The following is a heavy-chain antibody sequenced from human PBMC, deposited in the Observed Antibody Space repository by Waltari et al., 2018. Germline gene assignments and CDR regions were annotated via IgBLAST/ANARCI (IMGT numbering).Heavy chain of an antibody. CDR2: IKQDGSEK. V-gene: IGHV3-7*04. J-gene: IGHJ4*02. D-gene: IGHD3-22*01. CDR1: GFTFSSYW. CDR3: ARVGYYYDSSGYYY. Sequence: EVQLVESGGGLVQPGGSLRLSCAASGFTFSSYWMSWVRQAPGKGVEWVANIKQDGSEKYYVDSVKGRFTISRDNAKNSLYLQMNSLRAEDTAVYYCARVGYYYDSSGYYYWGQGTLVIVSS.